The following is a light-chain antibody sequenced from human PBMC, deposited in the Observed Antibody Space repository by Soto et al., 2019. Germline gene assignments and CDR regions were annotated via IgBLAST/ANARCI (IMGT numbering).Light chain of an antibody. V-gene: IGLV3-25*03. CDR3: QSIDGTGSLYV. CDR1: ALPKKY. J-gene: IGLJ1*01. Sequence: SYELTQSPSVSVSPGQTARITCSGDALPKKYVYWYQLRPGQAPLLIVYKDNERPSGIPERYSGSSTGPTATLTISGVQAEDEADYYCQSIDGTGSLYVFGGGTKLTVI. CDR2: KDN.